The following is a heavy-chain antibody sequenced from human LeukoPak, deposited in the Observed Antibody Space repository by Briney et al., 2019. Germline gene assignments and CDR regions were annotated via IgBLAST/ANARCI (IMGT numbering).Heavy chain of an antibody. D-gene: IGHD2-15*01. CDR3: ARNSYCRGGSCYLDY. CDR1: GFTVSNNY. J-gene: IGHJ4*02. CDR2: IYSGGST. V-gene: IGHV3-53*01. Sequence: GGSLRLSCAASGFTVSNNYMSWVRQAPGKGLEWVSVIYSGGSTYYADSVKGRFTISRDNAKNSLYLQMNSLRAEDTAVYYCARNSYCRGGSCYLDYWGQGTLVTVSS.